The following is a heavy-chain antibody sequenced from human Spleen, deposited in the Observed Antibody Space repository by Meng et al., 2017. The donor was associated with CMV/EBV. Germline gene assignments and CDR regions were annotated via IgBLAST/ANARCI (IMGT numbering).Heavy chain of an antibody. CDR1: GGTFSRYA. V-gene: IGHV1-69*05. Sequence: SVKVSCKASGGTFSRYAISWVRQAPGQGLELMGKIIPMYGTSNYAQKFQDRVTITTDESTSTAYMELSSLRSEDTAVYYCARVIQVVPAAKPYYYYGMDVWGQGTTVTVSS. J-gene: IGHJ6*02. D-gene: IGHD2-2*02. CDR2: IIPMYGTS. CDR3: ARVIQVVPAAKPYYYYGMDV.